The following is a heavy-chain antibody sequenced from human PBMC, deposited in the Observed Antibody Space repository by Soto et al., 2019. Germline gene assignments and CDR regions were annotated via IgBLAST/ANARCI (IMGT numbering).Heavy chain of an antibody. CDR3: ARASVFTVQQYGMDV. Sequence: EASVKVSCKASGGTFSSYAISWVRQAPGQGLEWMGGIIPIFGAANYAQKFQGRVTITADKPTSTAYMELSSLRSEDTAVYYCARASVFTVQQYGMDVWGQGTTVTV. CDR1: GGTFSSYA. D-gene: IGHD4-17*01. V-gene: IGHV1-69*06. CDR2: IIPIFGAA. J-gene: IGHJ6*02.